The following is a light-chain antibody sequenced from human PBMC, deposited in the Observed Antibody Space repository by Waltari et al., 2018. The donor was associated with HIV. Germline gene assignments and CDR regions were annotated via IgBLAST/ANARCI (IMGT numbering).Light chain of an antibody. J-gene: IGLJ3*02. Sequence: QSALTQPASVSGSPGQSITISCTGTSSDVGGYNYVSWYQQHPGKAPKLMIYEVNNRPSGASNRFSGSKSGNRASLTISGLQAEDEADYYCSSYTSTNTLVFGGGTKLTVL. V-gene: IGLV2-14*01. CDR3: SSYTSTNTLV. CDR2: EVN. CDR1: SSDVGGYNY.